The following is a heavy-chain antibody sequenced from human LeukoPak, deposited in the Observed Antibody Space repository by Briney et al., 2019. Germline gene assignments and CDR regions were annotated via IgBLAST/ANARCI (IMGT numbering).Heavy chain of an antibody. CDR1: GFTFSSYS. Sequence: GGSLRLSCAASGFTFSSYSMNWVRQAPGKGLEWVSSISSSSSYIYYADSVKGRFTISRDNAKNSLYLQMNSLRAEDTAVYYCARDKPGGGYDYGNDYWGQGTLVIVSS. D-gene: IGHD5-12*01. V-gene: IGHV3-21*01. CDR2: ISSSSSYI. J-gene: IGHJ4*02. CDR3: ARDKPGGGYDYGNDY.